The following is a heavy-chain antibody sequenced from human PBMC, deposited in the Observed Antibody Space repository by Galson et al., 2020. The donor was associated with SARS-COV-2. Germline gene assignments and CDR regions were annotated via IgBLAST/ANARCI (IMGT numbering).Heavy chain of an antibody. Sequence: SVKVSCKASGGTFSSYAISWVRQAPGQGLEWMGGIIPIFGTANYAQKFQGRVTITADESTSTAYMELSSLRSEDTAVYYCARDNKNPGYSYGEFDYWGQGTLVTVSS. CDR1: GGTFSSYA. J-gene: IGHJ4*02. D-gene: IGHD5-18*01. V-gene: IGHV1-69*13. CDR2: IIPIFGTA. CDR3: ARDNKNPGYSYGEFDY.